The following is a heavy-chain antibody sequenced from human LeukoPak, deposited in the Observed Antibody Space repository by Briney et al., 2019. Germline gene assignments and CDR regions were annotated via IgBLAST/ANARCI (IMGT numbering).Heavy chain of an antibody. D-gene: IGHD3-22*01. CDR3: ARELTHYYDSSGYNGDDY. CDR1: GYTFTSYG. CDR2: ISAYNGNT. J-gene: IGHJ4*02. Sequence: ASVKVSCKASGYTFTSYGISWVRQAPGQGLEWMGWISAYNGNTNYAQKLQGRVTMTTDTSTSTAYMELRSLRSDDTAVYYCARELTHYYDSSGYNGDDYWGQGTLVTVSS. V-gene: IGHV1-18*01.